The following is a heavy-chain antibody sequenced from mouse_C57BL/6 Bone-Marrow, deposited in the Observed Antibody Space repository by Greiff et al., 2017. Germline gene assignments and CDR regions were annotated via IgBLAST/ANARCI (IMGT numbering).Heavy chain of an antibody. Sequence: VQLQQSGPELVKPGASVKIPCKASGYTFTDYNMDWVKQSHGKSLEWIGDINPNNGGTIYNQKFKGKATLTVDKSSSTAYMELRSLTSEDTAVYYCARTYDGYYSAWFAYWGQGTLVTVSA. CDR1: GYTFTDYN. CDR3: ARTYDGYYSAWFAY. CDR2: INPNNGGT. J-gene: IGHJ3*01. V-gene: IGHV1-18*01. D-gene: IGHD2-3*01.